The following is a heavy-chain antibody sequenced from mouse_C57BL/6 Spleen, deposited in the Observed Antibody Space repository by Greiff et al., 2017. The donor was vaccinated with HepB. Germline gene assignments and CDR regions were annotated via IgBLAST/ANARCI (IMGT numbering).Heavy chain of an antibody. D-gene: IGHD1-1*01. CDR1: GYAFSSSW. Sequence: VQLQQSGPELVKPGASVKISCKASGYAFSSSWMNWVKQRPGKGLEWIGRIYPGDGDTNYNGKFKGKATLTADKSSSTAYMQLSSLTSEDSAVYFCARHSTTSYAMDYWGQGTSVTVSS. CDR3: ARHSTTSYAMDY. CDR2: IYPGDGDT. V-gene: IGHV1-82*01. J-gene: IGHJ4*01.